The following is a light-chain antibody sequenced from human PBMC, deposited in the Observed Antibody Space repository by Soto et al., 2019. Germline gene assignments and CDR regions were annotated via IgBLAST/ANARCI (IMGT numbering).Light chain of an antibody. CDR1: QDISNY. Sequence: DIPMTQSPSSLSASVGDRVTITCQASQDISNYLNWYQQKPGKAPKLLTYDASNLETGIPSRFNGSGSGTYFTFTIGSLQPQDTATYYCQQYDNLPRTFGKGTKLEIK. CDR2: DAS. V-gene: IGKV1-33*01. CDR3: QQYDNLPRT. J-gene: IGKJ2*01.